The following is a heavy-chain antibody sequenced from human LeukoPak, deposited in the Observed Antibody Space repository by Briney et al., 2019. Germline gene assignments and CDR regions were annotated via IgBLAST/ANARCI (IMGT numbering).Heavy chain of an antibody. CDR2: INHSGSTS. J-gene: IGHJ3*02. CDR1: GESFSGYF. V-gene: IGHV4-34*01. Sequence: SETLSLTCAVYGESFSGYFWNWIRQPPGKGLEWIGEINHSGSTSNHNPSLKSRVTISVDRSKNEFSLKLTSVTAADTAVYYCARVFSRILFGELLKAIDMWGQGTMVTVSS. D-gene: IGHD3-10*02. CDR3: ARVFSRILFGELLKAIDM.